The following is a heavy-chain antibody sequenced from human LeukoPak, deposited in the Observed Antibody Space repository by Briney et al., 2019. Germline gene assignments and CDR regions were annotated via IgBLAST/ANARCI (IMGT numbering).Heavy chain of an antibody. CDR1: GYTFTNYG. J-gene: IGHJ4*02. D-gene: IGHD2-15*01. V-gene: IGHV1-18*01. CDR3: ARSMDIVVEVAATPADY. Sequence: ASVKVSCKASGYTFTNYGNSWVRQAPGQGLEWMGWISAYSGNTNYAQKLQGRVTMTTDTSTSTAYMELRSLRSDDTAVYYCARSMDIVVEVAATPADYWGQGTLVTVSS. CDR2: ISAYSGNT.